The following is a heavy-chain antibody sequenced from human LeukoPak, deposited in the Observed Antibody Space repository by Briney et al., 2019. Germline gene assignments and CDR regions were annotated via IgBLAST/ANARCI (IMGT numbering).Heavy chain of an antibody. CDR1: GGSISSYY. CDR2: IYYSGST. Sequence: SETLSLTCTVSGGSISSYYWSWIRQPPGKGLEWVGYIYYSGSTNYNPSLKSRVTISVDTSKNQFSLKLSSVTAADTAVYYCARRRGITMVRGVIIKGWFDPWGQGTLVTVSS. CDR3: ARRRGITMVRGVIIKGWFDP. V-gene: IGHV4-59*12. J-gene: IGHJ5*02. D-gene: IGHD3-10*01.